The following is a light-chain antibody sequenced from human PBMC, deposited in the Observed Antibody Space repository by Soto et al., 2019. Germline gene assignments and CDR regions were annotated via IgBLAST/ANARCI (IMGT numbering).Light chain of an antibody. V-gene: IGKV1-39*01. CDR1: QSISSY. Sequence: DIQMNQSPYSLSASVGDRVTITCRASQSISSYLNWYQQKPGKAPKLLIYAASSLQSGVPSRFSGSGAGTDFTLTISSLQPEDFATYYCQQSYSTPPTFGQGTKLEIK. J-gene: IGKJ2*01. CDR2: AAS. CDR3: QQSYSTPPT.